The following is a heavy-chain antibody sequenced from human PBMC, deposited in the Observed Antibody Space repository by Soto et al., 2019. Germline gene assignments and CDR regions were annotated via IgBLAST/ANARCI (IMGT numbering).Heavy chain of an antibody. CDR3: ARGRGMDTYDYIWGSYRYHFDY. V-gene: IGHV4-34*01. J-gene: IGHJ4*02. D-gene: IGHD3-16*02. Sequence: SETLSLTCAVYGGSFSGYYWSWIRQPPGKGLEWIGEINHSGSTNYNPSLKSRVTISVDTSKNQFSLKLSSVTAADTAVYYCARGRGMDTYDYIWGSYRYHFDYWGQGTLVTVSS. CDR1: GGSFSGYY. CDR2: INHSGST.